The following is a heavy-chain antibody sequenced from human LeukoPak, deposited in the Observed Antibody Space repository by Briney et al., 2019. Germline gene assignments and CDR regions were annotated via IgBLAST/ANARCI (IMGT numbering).Heavy chain of an antibody. Sequence: PGGSLRPSCAASGFTFSNYAMSWVRQAPGKGLEWVSAISGSGTTTNYADSVKGRFTISRDNSKNTLSLQMNSLRAEDTAMYYCAKRIVGSPGYFDYWGQGTLVTVSS. CDR3: AKRIVGSPGYFDY. D-gene: IGHD1-26*01. J-gene: IGHJ4*02. CDR2: ISGSGTTT. CDR1: GFTFSNYA. V-gene: IGHV3-23*01.